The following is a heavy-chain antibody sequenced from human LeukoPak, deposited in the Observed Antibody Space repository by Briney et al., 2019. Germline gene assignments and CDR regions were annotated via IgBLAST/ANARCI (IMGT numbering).Heavy chain of an antibody. J-gene: IGHJ4*01. CDR1: GFTFSSYA. V-gene: IGHV3-30-3*01. CDR2: ISYDGSNK. D-gene: IGHD6-13*01. CDR3: ARCRRQLVTRDYYFDY. Sequence: GGSLRLSCAASGFTFSSYAMHWVRQAPDKGLEWVAVISYDGSNKYYADSVKGRFTISRDNSKNTLYLQMNSLRAEDTAVYYCARCRRQLVTRDYYFDYWGQGTLVTVSS.